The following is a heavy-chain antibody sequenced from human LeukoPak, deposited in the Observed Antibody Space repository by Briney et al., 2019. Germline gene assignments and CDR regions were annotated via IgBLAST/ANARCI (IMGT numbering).Heavy chain of an antibody. CDR1: GFTFSSYW. D-gene: IGHD2-21*02. CDR3: ATGEAYCGGDCYSSYDY. J-gene: IGHJ4*02. V-gene: IGHV3-7*01. CDR2: IKQDGSEK. Sequence: PGGSLRLSCAASGFTFSSYWMSWVRQAPGKGLEWVANIKQDGSEKYYVDSVKGRFTISRDNAKNSLYLQMNSLRAEDTAVYYCATGEAYCGGDCYSSYDYWGQGTLVTVSS.